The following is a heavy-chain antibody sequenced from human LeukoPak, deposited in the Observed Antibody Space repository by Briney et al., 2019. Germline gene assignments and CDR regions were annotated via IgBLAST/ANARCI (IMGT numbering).Heavy chain of an antibody. CDR1: VFLFSAYW. V-gene: IGHV3-7*01. D-gene: IGHD2-15*01. CDR3: ARLYCGFGTCFSYYMDV. Sequence: SGGSLRLSCAASVFLFSAYWMIWVRQALGKGLQWLADIKQDGSDKYYVDSVKGRFTISRDNAKNSLYLQMNSLRAEDTAVYYCARLYCGFGTCFSYYMDVWAKGTTLTVSS. CDR2: IKQDGSDK. J-gene: IGHJ6*03.